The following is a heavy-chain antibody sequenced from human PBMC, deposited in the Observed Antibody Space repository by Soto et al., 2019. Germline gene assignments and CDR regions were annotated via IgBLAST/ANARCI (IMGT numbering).Heavy chain of an antibody. CDR2: ISYFGST. CDR3: ARWIGGYCSSTGCYTFDY. Sequence: QVQLQESGPGLVKPSETLSLTCTVSGGSISSYYWSWIRQPPGKGLEWTGYISYFGSTYYTPSLKSRVTISVDTSKNPFSLKLTSVTAADTAVYYCARWIGGYCSSTGCYTFDYWGQGTLVTVS. CDR1: GGSISSYY. V-gene: IGHV4-59*01. D-gene: IGHD2-2*02. J-gene: IGHJ4*02.